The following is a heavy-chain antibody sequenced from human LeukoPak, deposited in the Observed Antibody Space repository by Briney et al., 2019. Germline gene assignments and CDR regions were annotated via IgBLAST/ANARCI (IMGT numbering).Heavy chain of an antibody. CDR3: ARQGGYSYGSRGGYYFDY. Sequence: SETLSLTCAVYGGSFSGYYWSWIRQPPGKGLEWIGEINHTGSTNYNPSLKSRVTISVDTSKNQFSLKLTSVTAADTAVYYCARQGGYSYGSRGGYYFDYWGQGTLVTVSS. D-gene: IGHD5-18*01. J-gene: IGHJ4*02. CDR1: GGSFSGYY. V-gene: IGHV4-34*01. CDR2: INHTGST.